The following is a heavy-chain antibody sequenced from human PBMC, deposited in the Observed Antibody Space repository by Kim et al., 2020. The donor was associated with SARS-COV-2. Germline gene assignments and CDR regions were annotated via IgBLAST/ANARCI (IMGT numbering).Heavy chain of an antibody. J-gene: IGHJ4*02. D-gene: IGHD6-19*01. V-gene: IGHV4-4*07. Sequence: SETLSLTCTVSGGSISSYYWSWIRQPAGKGLEWIGRIYTSGSTNYNPSLKSRVTMSVDTSKNQFSLKLSSVTAADTAVYYCARDEVYSSGWYGMEFDYWGQGTLVTVSS. CDR1: GGSISSYY. CDR3: ARDEVYSSGWYGMEFDY. CDR2: IYTSGST.